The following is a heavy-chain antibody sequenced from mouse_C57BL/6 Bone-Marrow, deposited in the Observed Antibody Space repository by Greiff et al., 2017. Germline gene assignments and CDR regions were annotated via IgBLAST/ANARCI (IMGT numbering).Heavy chain of an antibody. V-gene: IGHV1-5*01. CDR3: TRTPYYYDYDPYAMDY. CDR1: GYTFTSYW. Sequence: VQLQQSGTVLARPGASVKMSCKTSGYTFTSYWMHWVKQRPGQGLEWIGALYPGNSDTSYNQKFKDKAKLTAVTSASTAYMELSSLTNEDSAVYYCTRTPYYYDYDPYAMDYWGQGTSVTVSS. D-gene: IGHD2-4*01. CDR2: LYPGNSDT. J-gene: IGHJ4*01.